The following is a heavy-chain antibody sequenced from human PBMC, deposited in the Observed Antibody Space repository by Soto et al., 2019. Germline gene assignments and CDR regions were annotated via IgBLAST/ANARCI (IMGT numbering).Heavy chain of an antibody. D-gene: IGHD4-17*01. CDR1: GYSFTSYW. CDR2: IYPGDSDT. V-gene: IGHV5-51*01. J-gene: IGHJ4*02. CDR3: ARHPDYGDYDLGFDY. Sequence: PGESLKISCKGSGYSFTSYWIGWVRQMPGKGLEWMGIIYPGDSDTRYSPSFQGQVTISADKSISTAYLQWSSLRASDTAMYYCARHPDYGDYDLGFDYWGQGALVTVSS.